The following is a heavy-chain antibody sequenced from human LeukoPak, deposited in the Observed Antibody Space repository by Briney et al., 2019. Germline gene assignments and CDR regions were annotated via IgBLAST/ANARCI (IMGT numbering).Heavy chain of an antibody. V-gene: IGHV1-2*06. CDR1: GYTFTGYY. CDR2: INPNNGGT. CDR3: VRAPGPAMDY. Sequence: ASVKVSCKASGYTFTGYYIHWVRQAPGQGLEWMGRINPNNGGTNYAQKFQGRVTMTRDTSIITAYMELNRLTSDDTAVYYCVRAPGPAMDYWGQGTLATVSS. J-gene: IGHJ4*02.